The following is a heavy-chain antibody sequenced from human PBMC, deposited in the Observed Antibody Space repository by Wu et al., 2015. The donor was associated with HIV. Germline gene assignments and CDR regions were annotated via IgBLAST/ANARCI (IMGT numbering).Heavy chain of an antibody. D-gene: IGHD3-3*01. V-gene: IGHV1-2*02. CDR1: GYTFSGYD. Sequence: QVQLVQSGAEVKKPGASVKVSCKASGYTFSGYDMHWVRQAPGEGLEWMGWINPNSGGTNYAQNFQGRVTMTRDTSITTAYMELTRLRSDDTAVYYCTTSDFWSYYSFDYWGQGTLVTVSS. CDR3: TTSDFWSYYSFDY. J-gene: IGHJ4*02. CDR2: INPNSGGT.